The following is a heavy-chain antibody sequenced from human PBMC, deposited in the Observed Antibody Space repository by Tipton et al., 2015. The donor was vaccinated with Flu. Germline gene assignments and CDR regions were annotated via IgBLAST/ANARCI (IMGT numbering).Heavy chain of an antibody. V-gene: IGHV4-39*07. CDR1: GGSISSSNYY. CDR3: ARRHFSFDI. J-gene: IGHJ3*02. Sequence: PGLVKPSETLSLTCTVSGGSISSSNYYWGWIRQPPGKGLEWIGSMYSSGTTYYNPSLKSRVAISLDTSNNQFSLKLSFVTAADTAVYYCARRHFSFDIWGQGTMVTVSS. D-gene: IGHD2/OR15-2a*01. CDR2: MYSSGTT.